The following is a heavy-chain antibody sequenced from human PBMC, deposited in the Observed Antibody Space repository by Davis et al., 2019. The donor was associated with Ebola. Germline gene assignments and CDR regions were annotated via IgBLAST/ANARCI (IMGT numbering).Heavy chain of an antibody. CDR1: GFTFSSYW. Sequence: PGGSLRLSCAPSGFTFSSYWMSWVRQAPGKGLEWVANIKQDGSEKYYVDSVKGRFTISRDNAKNSLYLQMNSLRAEDTAVYYCARRGGSIWGQGTLVTVSS. D-gene: IGHD3-16*01. J-gene: IGHJ4*02. V-gene: IGHV3-7*01. CDR3: ARRGGSI. CDR2: IKQDGSEK.